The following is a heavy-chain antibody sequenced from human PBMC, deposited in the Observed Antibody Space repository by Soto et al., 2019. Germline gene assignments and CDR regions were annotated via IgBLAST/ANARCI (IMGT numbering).Heavy chain of an antibody. Sequence: GASVKVSCKASGYTFTGYYMHWVRQAPGQGLEWMGWINPNSGGTNYAQKFQGWVTMTRDTSISTAYMELSRLRSDDTAVYYCARGGQWLEMYYFDYWGQGTLVTVSS. D-gene: IGHD6-19*01. CDR1: GYTFTGYY. J-gene: IGHJ4*02. CDR2: INPNSGGT. V-gene: IGHV1-2*04. CDR3: ARGGQWLEMYYFDY.